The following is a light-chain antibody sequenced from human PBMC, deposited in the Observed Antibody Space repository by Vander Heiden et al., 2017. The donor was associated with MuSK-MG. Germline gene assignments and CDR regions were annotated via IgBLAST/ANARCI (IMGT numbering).Light chain of an antibody. CDR3: QQDNSYPMT. J-gene: IGKJ1*01. V-gene: IGKV1-5*03. CDR1: QNVNSW. Sequence: GDRVTITCRASQNVNSWLAWYQHKPGKAPKLLINKASILESGVPSRFSGSGSGTEFTLTISMLQPDDFVTYYCQQDNSYPMTFGQGTKVEIK. CDR2: KAS.